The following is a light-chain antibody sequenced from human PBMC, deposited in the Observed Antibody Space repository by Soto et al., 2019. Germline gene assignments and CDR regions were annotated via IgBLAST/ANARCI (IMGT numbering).Light chain of an antibody. J-gene: IGLJ2*01. Sequence: QSALAQPASVSGSPGQSITISCTGTGSDVGGYNYVSWYQQHPGKAPKLMIYEVSYRPSGVSNRFSGSKSGNTASLTISGLQAEDEADYYCSSYASSSTLIFGGATKLTVL. CDR3: SSYASSSTLI. CDR1: GSDVGGYNY. V-gene: IGLV2-14*01. CDR2: EVS.